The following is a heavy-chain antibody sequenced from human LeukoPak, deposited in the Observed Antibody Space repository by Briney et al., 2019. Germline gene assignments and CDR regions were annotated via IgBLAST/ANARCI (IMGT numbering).Heavy chain of an antibody. Sequence: ASVKVSCKASGYTFTGYYMHWVRQAPGQGLEWVGWINPNSGGTNYAQNFQGRVTMTRDTSISTAYMELSRLRSDDTAVYYCARERGYCSSTSCYTSDAFDIWGQGTMVTVSS. J-gene: IGHJ3*02. D-gene: IGHD2-2*02. CDR1: GYTFTGYY. V-gene: IGHV1-2*02. CDR2: INPNSGGT. CDR3: ARERGYCSSTSCYTSDAFDI.